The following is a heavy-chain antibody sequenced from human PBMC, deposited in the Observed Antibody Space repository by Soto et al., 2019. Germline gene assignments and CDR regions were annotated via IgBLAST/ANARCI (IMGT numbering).Heavy chain of an antibody. D-gene: IGHD3-10*01. CDR3: AKANGSGSYFYYYYYMDV. Sequence: GGSLRLSCAASGFTFSSYGMHWVRQAPGKGLEWVAVISYDGSNKYYADSVKGRFTISRDNSKNTLYLQMNSLRAEDTAVYYCAKANGSGSYFYYYYYMDVWGKGTTVTVSS. V-gene: IGHV3-30*18. CDR2: ISYDGSNK. J-gene: IGHJ6*03. CDR1: GFTFSSYG.